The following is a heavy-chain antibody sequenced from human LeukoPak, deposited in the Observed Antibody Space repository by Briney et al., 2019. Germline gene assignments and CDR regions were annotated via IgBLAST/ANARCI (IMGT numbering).Heavy chain of an antibody. CDR3: AKMLLTPTAYFDY. V-gene: IGHV3-48*01. Sequence: PGGSLRLSCAASGFTFSAYNMNWVRQAPGKGLEWISYISSDSYTIFYADSVKGRFTISRDNAKNTLYLQMNSLRAEDTAVYYCAKMLLTPTAYFDYWGQGTLVTVSS. CDR2: ISSDSYTI. CDR1: GFTFSAYN. J-gene: IGHJ4*02. D-gene: IGHD1-1*01.